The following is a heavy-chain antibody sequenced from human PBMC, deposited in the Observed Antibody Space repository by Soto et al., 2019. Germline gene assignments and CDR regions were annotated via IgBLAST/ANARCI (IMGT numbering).Heavy chain of an antibody. CDR3: ERHGFGSLHGLVDV. J-gene: IGHJ6*02. D-gene: IGHD3-10*01. CDR1: GGSITNYY. Sequence: QVQLQESGPGLVKPSETLSLTCTVSGGSITNYYCSWFRQPPGKGLEWIAYIQYNGYSAYNLSLKRRVTMSMDTSKTQFSLMLKSVTATDTAVYYCERHGFGSLHGLVDVWGQGTTVIVSS. V-gene: IGHV4-59*08. CDR2: IQYNGYS.